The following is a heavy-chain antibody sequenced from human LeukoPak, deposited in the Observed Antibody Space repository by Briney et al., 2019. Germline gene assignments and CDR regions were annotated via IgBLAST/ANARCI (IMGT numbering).Heavy chain of an antibody. CDR2: VSSGFHA. Sequence: GGSPRLSCTAPGFTLGSHDMHWVRQIPGQGLEWVAAVSSGFHAFFADSVQGRFTVSREDARNSLYLQMNSLRAVDTAVYYCVREARGYHYTYFDYWGQGTLVTVSS. CDR1: GFTLGSHD. J-gene: IGHJ4*02. D-gene: IGHD5-18*01. V-gene: IGHV3-13*01. CDR3: VREARGYHYTYFDY.